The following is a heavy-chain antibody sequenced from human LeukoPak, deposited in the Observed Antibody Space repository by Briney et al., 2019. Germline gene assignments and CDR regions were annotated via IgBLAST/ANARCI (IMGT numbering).Heavy chain of an antibody. CDR2: IHTSGTM. Sequence: SETLSLTCTVSGGSVSTGSYYWSWIRQPAGRGLEWIGHIHTSGTMNYNASLKSRVRISVETSKNQFSLRLSSVTAADTAVYYCAGGYSYGSTYYYMDVWGKGTTVTISS. J-gene: IGHJ6*03. V-gene: IGHV4-61*09. CDR1: GGSVSTGSYY. CDR3: AGGYSYGSTYYYMDV. D-gene: IGHD5-18*01.